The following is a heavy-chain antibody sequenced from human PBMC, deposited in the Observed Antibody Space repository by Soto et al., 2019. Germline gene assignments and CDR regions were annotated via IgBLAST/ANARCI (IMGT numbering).Heavy chain of an antibody. CDR2: IYYSGST. CDR1: GGSISSYY. J-gene: IGHJ6*03. D-gene: IGHD3-9*01. Sequence: SETLSLTCTVSGGSISSYYWSWIRQPPGKGLEWIGYIYYSGSTNYNPSLKSRVTISVGTSKNQFSLKLSSVTAADTAVYYCARDGYDILTGFENYYMDVWGKGTTVT. CDR3: ARDGYDILTGFENYYMDV. V-gene: IGHV4-59*01.